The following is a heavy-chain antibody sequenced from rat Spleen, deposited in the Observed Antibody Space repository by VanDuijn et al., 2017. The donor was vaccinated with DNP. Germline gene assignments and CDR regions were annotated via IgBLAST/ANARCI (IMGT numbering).Heavy chain of an antibody. J-gene: IGHJ1*01. CDR1: GFIFSNYD. CDR3: GRHGRVTTVATYWYFDF. Sequence: EVQLVESGGGLVQPGRSLKLSCAASGFIFSNYDMAWVRQAPTKGLEWVAYISPSGGSTYYRDSVKGRFTISRDNPKSTLNLQMDSLRSEDTATYFCGRHGRVTTVATYWYFDFWGPGTMVTVSS. CDR2: ISPSGGST. V-gene: IGHV5-25*01. D-gene: IGHD1-3*01.